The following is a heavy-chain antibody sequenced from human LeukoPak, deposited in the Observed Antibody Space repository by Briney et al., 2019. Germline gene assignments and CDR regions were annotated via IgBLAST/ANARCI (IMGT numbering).Heavy chain of an antibody. J-gene: IGHJ4*02. V-gene: IGHV4-59*08. CDR3: AGIRSTVGWRSFDY. D-gene: IGHD4-23*01. Sequence: PSETLSLTCTVSGSISSYYWTWIRQSPGKGLEWIGHSYFTGNPNYNPSLKSRVSISVDMPNNQFSLELTSVTAADTAVYYCAGIRSTVGWRSFDYWGQGILVTVSS. CDR1: GSISSYY. CDR2: SYFTGNP.